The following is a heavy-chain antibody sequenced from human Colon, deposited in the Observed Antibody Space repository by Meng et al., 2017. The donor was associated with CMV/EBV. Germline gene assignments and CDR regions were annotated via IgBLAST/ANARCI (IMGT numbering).Heavy chain of an antibody. Sequence: SVKVSCKASGGTFSSYAISWVRQAPGQGLEWMGGIIPIFGTANYAQKFQGRVTITTDESTSTAYMELSSPRSEDTAVYYCARDERVRYFFSRVYYYYGMDVWGQGTTVTVSS. J-gene: IGHJ6*02. CDR1: GGTFSSYA. CDR2: IIPIFGTA. V-gene: IGHV1-69*05. CDR3: ARDERVRYFFSRVYYYYGMDV. D-gene: IGHD3-9*01.